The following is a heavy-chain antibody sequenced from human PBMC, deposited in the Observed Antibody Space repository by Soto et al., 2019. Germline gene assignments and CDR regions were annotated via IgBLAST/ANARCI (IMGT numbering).Heavy chain of an antibody. CDR1: GDGFSNYG. CDR2: ISAYDGQT. V-gene: IGHV1-18*01. Sequence: ASVKVSCKASGDGFSNYGFSWVRQAPGQGLEWMGWISAYDGQTNYTKKFQGRVTMTTDTSSSTAYMELRSLRSDDTAVYYCARFWYYDSSGYYAFDYWGLGTLVPVSS. D-gene: IGHD3-22*01. CDR3: ARFWYYDSSGYYAFDY. J-gene: IGHJ4*02.